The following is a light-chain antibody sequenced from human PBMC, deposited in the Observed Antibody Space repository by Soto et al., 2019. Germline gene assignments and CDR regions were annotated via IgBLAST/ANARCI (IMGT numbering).Light chain of an antibody. J-gene: IGKJ1*01. CDR3: QQHSNWPWT. CDR2: EAS. V-gene: IGKV3-11*01. Sequence: DIVLPQSPSTLSFSPGESAPLSCRASQSVSSYLAWYQQKPGQAPRLLMYEASNRASGVPARFSGSGSGTDFTLTISSLQPEDFATYYCQQHSNWPWTFGQGTKVDIK. CDR1: QSVSSY.